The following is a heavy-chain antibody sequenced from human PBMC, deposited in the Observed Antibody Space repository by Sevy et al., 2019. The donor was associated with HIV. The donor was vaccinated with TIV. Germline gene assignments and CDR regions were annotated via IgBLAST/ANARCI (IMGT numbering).Heavy chain of an antibody. CDR1: GGSFSGYY. V-gene: IGHV4-34*01. Sequence: SETLSLTCTVYGGSFSGYYWSWIRQPPGKGLEWIGEINHSGSANYNPSLKSRVTISVDTSKNQFSLKLSSVTAADTAVYYCASGINAAIGFSGLSQPPHDYWGQGTLVTVSS. CDR2: INHSGSA. D-gene: IGHD6-25*01. J-gene: IGHJ4*02. CDR3: ASGINAAIGFSGLSQPPHDY.